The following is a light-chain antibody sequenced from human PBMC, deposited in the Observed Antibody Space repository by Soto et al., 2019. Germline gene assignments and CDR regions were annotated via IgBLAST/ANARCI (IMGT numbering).Light chain of an antibody. Sequence: IQLTQSPSSLSASVGVRVTITCRSSQDVSSFLAWYQQKPGKSPKLLIYTASTLHSGVPSRFSGSGSGTEFTLTISSLQPEDFATYYCQHLKTYPPTFGPGTKVDVK. CDR2: TAS. J-gene: IGKJ3*01. CDR1: QDVSSF. CDR3: QHLKTYPPT. V-gene: IGKV1-9*01.